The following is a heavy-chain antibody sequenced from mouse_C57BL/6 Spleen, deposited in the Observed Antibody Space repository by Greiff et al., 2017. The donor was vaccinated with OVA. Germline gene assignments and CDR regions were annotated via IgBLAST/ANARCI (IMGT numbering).Heavy chain of an antibody. Sequence: QVQLQQSGAELVRPGASVTLSCKASGYTFTDYEIHWVKQTPVHGLEWIGAIDPETGGTAYNQKFKGKAILTADKSSSTAYMELRSLTSEDSAVYYCTRRIYYGSSYWYFDVWGTGTTVTVSS. J-gene: IGHJ1*03. D-gene: IGHD1-1*01. V-gene: IGHV1-15*01. CDR1: GYTFTDYE. CDR3: TRRIYYGSSYWYFDV. CDR2: IDPETGGT.